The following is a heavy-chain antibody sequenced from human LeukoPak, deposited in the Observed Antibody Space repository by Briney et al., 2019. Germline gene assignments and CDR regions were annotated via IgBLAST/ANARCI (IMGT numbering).Heavy chain of an antibody. D-gene: IGHD4-17*01. J-gene: IGHJ4*02. V-gene: IGHV1-2*06. CDR2: INPNSGGT. CDR1: GGTFSSYA. CDR3: ARDINDYGDYEVGY. Sequence: ASVKVSFKASGGTFSSYAISWVRQAPGQGLEWMGRINPNSGGTNYAQKFQGRVTMTRDTSISTAYMELSRLRSDDTAVYYCARDINDYGDYEVGYWGQGTLVTVSS.